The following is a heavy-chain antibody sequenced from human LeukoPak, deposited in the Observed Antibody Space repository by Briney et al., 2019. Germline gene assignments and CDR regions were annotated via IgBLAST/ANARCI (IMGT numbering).Heavy chain of an antibody. CDR2: INPDGSTI. CDR1: GLTFRNYW. J-gene: IGHJ4*02. D-gene: IGHD1-7*01. Sequence: RGSLRLSCAASGLTFRNYWVHWVRQAPGKGLVWVSRINPDGSTINYADSVKGRFTISRDNAKNTLYLQMNSLRAEDTAVYYCATAGNYRFDYWGQGTLVTVSS. V-gene: IGHV3-74*01. CDR3: ATAGNYRFDY.